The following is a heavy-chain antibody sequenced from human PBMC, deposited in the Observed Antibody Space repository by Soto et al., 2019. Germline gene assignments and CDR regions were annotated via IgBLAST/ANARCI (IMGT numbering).Heavy chain of an antibody. CDR3: ARGPRTVVLPGALSFFDN. D-gene: IGHD2-2*01. Sequence: QVQLQQWGAGLLKPSETLSLTCAVHGGSFSDYYWNWIRQPSGKGLAWIGDINQSGSAKYNPSLNSRVTFSLVTSKNEFSLKLSSVTVADTAVYYCARGPRTVVLPGALSFFDNWGQGTLVTVSP. CDR1: GGSFSDYY. V-gene: IGHV4-34*02. J-gene: IGHJ4*02. CDR2: INQSGSA.